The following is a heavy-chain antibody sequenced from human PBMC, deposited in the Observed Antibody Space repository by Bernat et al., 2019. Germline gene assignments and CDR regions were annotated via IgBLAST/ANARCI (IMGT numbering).Heavy chain of an antibody. D-gene: IGHD6-13*01. Sequence: EVQLLESGGGLVQPGGSLRLSCAASGFTFSRYAMSWVRQAPGKGLEWVSAISGSGGSTYYADSVKGRFTISRDISKNTLYLQMNSLRAEDTAVYYCVAAAGIGFDYWGQGTLVTVSS. CDR2: ISGSGGST. J-gene: IGHJ4*02. V-gene: IGHV3-23*01. CDR1: GFTFSRYA. CDR3: VAAAGIGFDY.